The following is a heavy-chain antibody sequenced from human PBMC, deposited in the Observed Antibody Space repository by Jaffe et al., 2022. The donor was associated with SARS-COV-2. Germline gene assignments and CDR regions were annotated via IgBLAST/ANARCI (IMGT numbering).Heavy chain of an antibody. D-gene: IGHD3-9*01. J-gene: IGHJ3*02. Sequence: QVQLQQWGAGLLKPSETLSLTCAVYGGSFSGYYWSWIRQPPGKGLEWIGEINHSGSTNYNPSLKSRVTISVDTSKNQFSLKLSSVTAADTAVYYCARHHYFDWLPHAFDIWGQGTMVTVSS. CDR3: ARHHYFDWLPHAFDI. V-gene: IGHV4-34*01. CDR2: INHSGST. CDR1: GGSFSGYY.